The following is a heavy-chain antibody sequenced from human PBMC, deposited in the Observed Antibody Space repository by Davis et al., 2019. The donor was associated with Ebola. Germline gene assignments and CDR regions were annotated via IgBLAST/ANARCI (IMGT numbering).Heavy chain of an antibody. CDR2: ISSSSSYI. CDR1: GFTFSSYS. D-gene: IGHD3-10*01. J-gene: IGHJ6*02. V-gene: IGHV3-21*01. Sequence: PGGSLRLSCAASGFTFSSYSMNWVRQAPGKGLEWVSSISSSSSYIYYADSVKGRFTISRDNAKNSLYLQMNSLRAEDTAVYYCARRIMVQGVIIGYGMDVWGQGTTVTVSS. CDR3: ARRIMVQGVIIGYGMDV.